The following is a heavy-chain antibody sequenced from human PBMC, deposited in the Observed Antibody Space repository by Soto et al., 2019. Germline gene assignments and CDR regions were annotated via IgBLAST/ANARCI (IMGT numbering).Heavy chain of an antibody. D-gene: IGHD2-15*01. CDR2: ISSRSDYI. V-gene: IGHV3-21*01. Sequence: PGGSLRLSCAASGFTFSTYAMNWVRQAPGKGLEWVSSISSRSDYIYYADSVEGRFTISRDNAKNSLYLQMNSLRAEDPAVYYCARAERRCGGGTCYPFDYWGQGDLLTVSS. J-gene: IGHJ4*02. CDR1: GFTFSTYA. CDR3: ARAERRCGGGTCYPFDY.